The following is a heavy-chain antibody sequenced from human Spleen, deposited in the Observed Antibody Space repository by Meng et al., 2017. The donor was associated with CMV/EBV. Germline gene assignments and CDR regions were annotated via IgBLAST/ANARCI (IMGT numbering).Heavy chain of an antibody. Sequence: SETLSLTCTVSGYSISSGYYWGWIRQPPGKGLEWMGYIYYSGSTNYNPSLKSRVTISVDTSKNQVSLKLSSVTAADTAVYYCARDQRGMVGAIWGQGTLVTVSS. CDR2: IYYSGST. CDR1: GYSISSGYY. CDR3: ARDQRGMVGAI. D-gene: IGHD1-26*01. J-gene: IGHJ4*02. V-gene: IGHV4-38-2*02.